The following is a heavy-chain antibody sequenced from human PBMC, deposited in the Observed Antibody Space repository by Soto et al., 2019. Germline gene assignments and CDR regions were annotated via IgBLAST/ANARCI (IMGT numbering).Heavy chain of an antibody. D-gene: IGHD3-16*01. CDR3: ARDGGGSSSCYYYYGMDV. CDR2: ISSSSSYI. Sequence: EVQLVESGGGLVKPGGSLRLSCAASGFTFSSYSMNWVRQAPGKGLEWVSSISSSSSYIYYADSVKGRFTISRDNAKNSLCLQMTSLRAEDTAVYYCARDGGGSSSCYYYYGMDVWGQGTTVTVSS. V-gene: IGHV3-21*01. J-gene: IGHJ6*02. CDR1: GFTFSSYS.